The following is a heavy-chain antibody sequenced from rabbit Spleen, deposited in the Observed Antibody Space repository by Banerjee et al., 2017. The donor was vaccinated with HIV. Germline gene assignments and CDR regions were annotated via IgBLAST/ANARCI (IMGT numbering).Heavy chain of an antibody. J-gene: IGHJ6*01. CDR1: EFSVSSACD. V-gene: IGHV1S45*01. CDR2: IRGGGTTKT. D-gene: IGHD8-1*01. CDR3: ARDTGTSFSSYGMDL. Sequence: QEQLEESGGGLVKPGGTLTLTCTASEFSVSSACDMCWVRQAPGKGLEWIACIRGGGTTKTYYATWAKGRFTISKTSSTTVTLQMTSLTAADTATYFCARDTGTSFSSYGMDLWGQGTLVTVS.